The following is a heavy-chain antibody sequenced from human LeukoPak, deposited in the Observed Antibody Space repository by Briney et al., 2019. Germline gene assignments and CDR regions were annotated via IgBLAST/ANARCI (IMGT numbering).Heavy chain of an antibody. CDR3: ARNRAYDFWSGYTHEFDY. J-gene: IGHJ4*02. CDR2: INPNSGGT. V-gene: IGHV1-2*02. Sequence: ASVKVSCKASGYTFTGYYMHWVRQAPGQGLEWMGWINPNSGGTNYAQKFQGRVTMTRDTSISTAYMELSRLRSDDTAVNYCARNRAYDFWSGYTHEFDYWGQGTLVTVSS. CDR1: GYTFTGYY. D-gene: IGHD3-3*01.